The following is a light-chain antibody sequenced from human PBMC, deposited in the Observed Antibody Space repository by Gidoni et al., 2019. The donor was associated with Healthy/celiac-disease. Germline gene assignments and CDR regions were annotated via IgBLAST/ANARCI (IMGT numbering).Light chain of an antibody. J-gene: IGLJ1*01. Sequence: QSVLTQTPSTSGTPGQRVTISCSGSSSNIGSKTVNWYQQLPGTAPKLLIYSNNQRPSGVPDRFSGSKSGTSASLAISGLQSEDEADYYCAAWDDSLNGFYVFGTGTKVTVL. CDR3: AAWDDSLNGFYV. V-gene: IGLV1-44*01. CDR1: SSNIGSKT. CDR2: SNN.